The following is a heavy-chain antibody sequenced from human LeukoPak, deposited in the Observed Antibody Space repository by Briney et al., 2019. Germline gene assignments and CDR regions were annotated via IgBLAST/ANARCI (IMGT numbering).Heavy chain of an antibody. Sequence: SGGSLRLSCAASGFTFSSYSMNWVRQAPGKGLVWVSRINSDGSSTSYADSVKGRFTISRDNAKNTLYLQMNSLRAEDTAVYYCARGGTMIYYFDYWGQGTLVTVSS. J-gene: IGHJ4*02. CDR1: GFTFSSYS. D-gene: IGHD3-22*01. V-gene: IGHV3-74*01. CDR2: INSDGSST. CDR3: ARGGTMIYYFDY.